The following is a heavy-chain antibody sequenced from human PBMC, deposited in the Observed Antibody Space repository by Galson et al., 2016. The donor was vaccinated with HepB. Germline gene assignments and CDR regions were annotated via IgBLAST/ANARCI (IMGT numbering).Heavy chain of an antibody. J-gene: IGHJ6*02. Sequence: SLRLSCAASGFTFTTHTMNWVRQAPGKGLESISYISTNGATIHYADSVKGRFTVSRDNARKSLYLQMNSLRPDDTAVYYCAREDSSWYGYYGMDVWGQGTTVTVSS. D-gene: IGHD6-13*01. V-gene: IGHV3-48*04. CDR3: AREDSSWYGYYGMDV. CDR1: GFTFTTHT. CDR2: ISTNGATI.